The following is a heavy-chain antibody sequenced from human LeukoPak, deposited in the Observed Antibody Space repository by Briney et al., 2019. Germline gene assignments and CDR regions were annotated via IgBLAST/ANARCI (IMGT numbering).Heavy chain of an antibody. CDR1: GGSFSGYY. D-gene: IGHD6-19*01. CDR2: INHSGST. CDR3: ARGRFGPRPYSSGWHTVILSPGFDY. V-gene: IGHV4-34*01. Sequence: PSETLSLTCAVYGGSFSGYYWSWIRQPPGKGLEWIGEINHSGSTNYNPSLKSRVTISVDTSKNQFSLKLSSVTAADAAVYYCARGRFGPRPYSSGWHTVILSPGFDYWGQGTLVTVSS. J-gene: IGHJ4*02.